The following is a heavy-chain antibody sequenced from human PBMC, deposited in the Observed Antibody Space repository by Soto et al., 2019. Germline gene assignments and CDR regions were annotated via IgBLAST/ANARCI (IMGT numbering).Heavy chain of an antibody. CDR3: ARNLGCSGGSCYYYGMDV. Sequence: GGSLRLSCAASGFTFSSYAMHWVRQAPGKGLEWVAVISYDGSNKYYADSVKGRFTISRDNSKNTLYLQMNSLRAEDTAVYYCARNLGCSGGSCYYYGMDVWGQGTTVTVSS. V-gene: IGHV3-30-3*01. CDR2: ISYDGSNK. CDR1: GFTFSSYA. J-gene: IGHJ6*02. D-gene: IGHD2-15*01.